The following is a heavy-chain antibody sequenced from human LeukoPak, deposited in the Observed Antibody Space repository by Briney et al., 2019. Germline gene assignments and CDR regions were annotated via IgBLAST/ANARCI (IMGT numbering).Heavy chain of an antibody. J-gene: IGHJ4*02. D-gene: IGHD4-17*01. CDR3: ARHSFGDYQFWFDY. CDR1: GFTFNNYE. V-gene: IGHV3-48*03. CDR2: ISSSGSTI. Sequence: GGSLRLFCAASGFTFNNYEMNWVRKAPGKGLEWVSYISSSGSTIYYADSVKGRFAISRDNAKNSLYLQMNSLRAEDTAVYYCARHSFGDYQFWFDYWGQGILVTVSS.